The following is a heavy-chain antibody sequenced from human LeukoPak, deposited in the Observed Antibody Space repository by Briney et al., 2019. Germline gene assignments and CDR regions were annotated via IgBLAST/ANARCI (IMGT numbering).Heavy chain of an antibody. CDR2: INGDGSST. J-gene: IGHJ4*02. D-gene: IGHD2-2*01. V-gene: IGHV3-74*01. CDR1: GFTLSNYW. CDR3: ARGGVPAAYDF. Sequence: PGGSLRLSCAASGFTLSNYWMHWVRQAPGKGLVWVSHINGDGSSTNYADSAKGRFTISRDNARNTLHLQVNSLRAEDTAVYYCARGGVPAAYDFWGQGTLVTVSS.